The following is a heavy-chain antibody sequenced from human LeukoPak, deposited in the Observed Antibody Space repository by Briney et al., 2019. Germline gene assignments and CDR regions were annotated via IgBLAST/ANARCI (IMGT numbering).Heavy chain of an antibody. V-gene: IGHV3-7*01. D-gene: IGHD2/OR15-2a*01. CDR2: IKQDGSEK. J-gene: IGHJ5*02. Sequence: GGSLRLSCAAFGFTFSSYWMSWVRQAPGKGLEWVANIKQDGSEKYYVDSVKGRFTISRDNAKNSLYLQMNSLRAEDTAVYYCARDYQVLGQFDPWGQGTLVTVPS. CDR3: ARDYQVLGQFDP. CDR1: GFTFSSYW.